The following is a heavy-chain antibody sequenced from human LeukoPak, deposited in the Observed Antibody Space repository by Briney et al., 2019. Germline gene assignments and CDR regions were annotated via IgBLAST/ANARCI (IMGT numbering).Heavy chain of an antibody. V-gene: IGHV3-7*05. D-gene: IGHD3-22*01. Sequence: GGSLRLSCTASGFIFSSYWMSWVRQAPGKGLEWVAIINEDGRGKSYVDSVRGRFTISRDNAKNSLYLQMNSLRAEDTALYYCARRAMIVVATPAVDYWGPGNLVTVSS. J-gene: IGHJ4*02. CDR2: INEDGRGK. CDR1: GFIFSSYW. CDR3: ARRAMIVVATPAVDY.